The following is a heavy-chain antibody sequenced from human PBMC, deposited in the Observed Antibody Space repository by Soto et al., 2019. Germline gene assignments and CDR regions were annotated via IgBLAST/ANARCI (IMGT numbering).Heavy chain of an antibody. CDR3: TRDLRVIGTGADNYYYGMDI. CDR2: ISRSAINI. CDR1: GFTFSSYT. D-gene: IGHD2-21*01. Sequence: EVQLVESGGGLVKPGGSLRLSCAASGFTFSSYTMNWVRQAPGRGLEWVSSISRSAINIYYADSVKGRFTISRENANHYLYLQMNSLRAEDTALYYCTRDLRVIGTGADNYYYGMDIWGQGTTVTVSS. J-gene: IGHJ6*02. V-gene: IGHV3-21*02.